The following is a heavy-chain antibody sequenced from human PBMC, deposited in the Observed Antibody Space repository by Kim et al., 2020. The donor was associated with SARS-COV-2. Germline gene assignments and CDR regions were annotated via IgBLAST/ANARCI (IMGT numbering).Heavy chain of an antibody. CDR1: GFTFNTYW. CDR3: ARDQFELLVYDIPPAYGMDV. CDR2: IRGDGAIT. J-gene: IGHJ6*02. Sequence: GGSLRLSCAASGFTFNTYWMHWVRQAPGKGLVWVSRIRGDGAITTYADSVKGRFTISRDNAKNTLYLQMSSLRAEDTAVYYCARDQFELLVYDIPPAYGMDVWGQGTTVTVSS. D-gene: IGHD2-8*01. V-gene: IGHV3-74*01.